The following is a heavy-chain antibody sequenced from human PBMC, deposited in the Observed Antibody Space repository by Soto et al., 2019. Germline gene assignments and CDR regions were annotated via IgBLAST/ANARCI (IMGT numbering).Heavy chain of an antibody. CDR3: ARDKIGYCSSTSCYTAYYGMDV. V-gene: IGHV1-2*04. J-gene: IGHJ6*02. CDR1: GYTFTGYY. D-gene: IGHD2-2*02. Sequence: GASVKVSCKASGYTFTGYYMHWVRQAPGQGLEWMGWINPNSGGTNYAQKFQGWVTMTRDTSISTAYMELSRLRSDDTAVYYCARDKIGYCSSTSCYTAYYGMDVWGQGTTVTVAS. CDR2: INPNSGGT.